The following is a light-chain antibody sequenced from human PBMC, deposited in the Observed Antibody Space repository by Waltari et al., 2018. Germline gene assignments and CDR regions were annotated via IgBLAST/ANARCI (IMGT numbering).Light chain of an antibody. CDR1: QSVLYSPNNKNY. J-gene: IGKJ2*01. V-gene: IGKV4-1*01. CDR3: QQYYSTPLYT. CDR2: WAS. Sequence: DIVMTQSPDSLAVSLGERATINCKSSQSVLYSPNNKNYLAWYQKKPGQPPKLLIYWASTRESGVPDRFSGSGSGTDFTLTISSLQAEDVAVYYCQQYYSTPLYTFGQGTKLEIK.